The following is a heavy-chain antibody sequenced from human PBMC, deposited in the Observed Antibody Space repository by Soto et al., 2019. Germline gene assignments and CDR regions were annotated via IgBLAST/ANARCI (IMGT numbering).Heavy chain of an antibody. CDR2: IYYGGTT. J-gene: IGHJ3*02. Sequence: PVGSLGLSCASSVFTVSDDHMSCVRHSPGKGPEWVSVIYYGGTTYYADSVQGRFTISRDKSKNTLYLQMNDLRADDTAVYYCAREDAGFDIWGQGTMVIVSS. V-gene: IGHV3-53*01. CDR1: VFTVSDDH. CDR3: AREDAGFDI.